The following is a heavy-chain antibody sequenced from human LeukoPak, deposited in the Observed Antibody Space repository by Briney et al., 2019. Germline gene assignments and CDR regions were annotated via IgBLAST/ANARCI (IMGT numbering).Heavy chain of an antibody. V-gene: IGHV4-4*02. J-gene: IGHJ5*02. D-gene: IGHD2-2*01. CDR2: IYHSGST. CDR1: GGSISSSNW. Sequence: PSGTLSLTCAVSGGSISSSNWWSWVRQPPGKGLEWMGEIYHSGSTNYNPSLKSRVTISVDKSKNQFSLKLSSVTAADTAVYYCAREYCSSTSCYFGDWFDPWGQGTLVTVSS. CDR3: AREYCSSTSCYFGDWFDP.